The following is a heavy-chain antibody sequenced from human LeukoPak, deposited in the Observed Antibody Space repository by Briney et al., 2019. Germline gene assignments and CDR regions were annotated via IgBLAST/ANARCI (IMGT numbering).Heavy chain of an antibody. V-gene: IGHV3-30*04. Sequence: GGSLRLSCTASGFTFSDHAMHWVRQAPGKGLEWVTVISYHARDQFYADSVKGRFTVSRDNSRNNLYLQMNSLRVEDSAVYYCAAQPCINGICYLDYWGQGALVTVSS. CDR1: GFTFSDHA. D-gene: IGHD2-8*01. J-gene: IGHJ4*02. CDR2: ISYHARDQ. CDR3: AAQPCINGICYLDY.